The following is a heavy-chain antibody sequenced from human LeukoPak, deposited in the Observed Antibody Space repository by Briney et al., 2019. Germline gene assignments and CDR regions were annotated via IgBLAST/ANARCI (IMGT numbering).Heavy chain of an antibody. Sequence: EGSLRLSCAASGFTFSSYSMNWVRQAPGKGLEWVSSISSSSSYIYYADSVKGRFTISRDNAKNSLYLQMNSLRAEDTAVYYCARGGIAAAGTFDYWGQGTLVTVSS. CDR1: GFTFSSYS. D-gene: IGHD6-13*01. CDR2: ISSSSSYI. V-gene: IGHV3-21*01. CDR3: ARGGIAAAGTFDY. J-gene: IGHJ4*02.